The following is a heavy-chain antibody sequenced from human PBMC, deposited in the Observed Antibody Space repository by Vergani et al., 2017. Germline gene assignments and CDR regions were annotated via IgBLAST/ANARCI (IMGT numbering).Heavy chain of an antibody. D-gene: IGHD3-22*01. CDR3: TTDPAYYYDSSCYSIFDY. Sequence: VQLVKSGGGLVKPGGSLRLSCAASGFTFSNAWMSWVRQAPGKGLEWVGRIKSKTDGGTTDYAAPVKGRFTISRDDSKNTLYLQMNSLKTEDTAVYYCTTDPAYYYDSSCYSIFDYWGQGTLVTVSS. J-gene: IGHJ4*02. CDR2: IKSKTDGGTT. CDR1: GFTFSNAW. V-gene: IGHV3-15*01.